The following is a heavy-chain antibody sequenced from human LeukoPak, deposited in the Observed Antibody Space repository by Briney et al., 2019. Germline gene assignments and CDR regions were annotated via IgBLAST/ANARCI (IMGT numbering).Heavy chain of an antibody. CDR1: GYTFTSYD. CDR2: MNPNSDNT. V-gene: IGHV1-8*01. CDR3: ARLPVAYYYDSSGRWDDAFDI. D-gene: IGHD3-22*01. J-gene: IGHJ3*02. Sequence: ASVKVSCKASGYTFTSYDINWVRQATGQGLEWMGRMNPNSDNTVYPQKFQGRVTMTRDTSISTAYMELSSLIFEDTAVYYCARLPVAYYYDSSGRWDDAFDIWGQGTMVTVSS.